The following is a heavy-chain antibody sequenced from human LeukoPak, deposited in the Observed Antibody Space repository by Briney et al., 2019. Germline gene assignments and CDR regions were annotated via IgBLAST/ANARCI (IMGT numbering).Heavy chain of an antibody. V-gene: IGHV3-7*01. CDR1: GFTFSSYW. D-gene: IGHD3-22*01. CDR2: IKQDGSEK. CDR3: ARDYYDSSGYYHVGYFDY. Sequence: GGSLRLSCAASGFTFSSYWMSWVRQAPGKGLEWVANIKQDGSEKYYVDSVKGRFTISRDNAKNSLYLQMNSLRAEDTAVYYRARDYYDSSGYYHVGYFDYWGQGTLVTVSS. J-gene: IGHJ4*02.